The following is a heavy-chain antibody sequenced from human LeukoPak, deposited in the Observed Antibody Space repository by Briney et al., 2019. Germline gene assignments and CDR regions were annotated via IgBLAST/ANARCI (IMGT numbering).Heavy chain of an antibody. D-gene: IGHD1-26*01. V-gene: IGHV3-48*02. Sequence: PGGSLRLSCAGSGFTFNTYGMNWVRQAPGKGLEWVSYISSSRSTIYYADSVKGRFTVSRDNSKNSLFLQMNTLRDEDTAVYYCATALVGATDYWGQGTLVTVSS. J-gene: IGHJ4*02. CDR2: ISSSRSTI. CDR3: ATALVGATDY. CDR1: GFTFNTYG.